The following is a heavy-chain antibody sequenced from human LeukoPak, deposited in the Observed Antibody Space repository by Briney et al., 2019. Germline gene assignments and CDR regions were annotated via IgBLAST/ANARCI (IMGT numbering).Heavy chain of an antibody. J-gene: IGHJ2*01. CDR2: IYYSGST. Sequence: SETLSLTCTVSGGSVSSGSYYWSWIRQPPGKGLEWIGYIYYSGSTNYNPSLKSRVTISVDTSKNQFSLKLSSVTAADTAVYYCARALPWYFELWGRGTLVTVSS. V-gene: IGHV4-61*01. CDR3: ARALPWYFEL. CDR1: GGSVSSGSYY.